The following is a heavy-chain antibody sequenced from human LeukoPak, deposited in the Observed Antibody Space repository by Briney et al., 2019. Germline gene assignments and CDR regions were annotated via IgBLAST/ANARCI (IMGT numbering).Heavy chain of an antibody. CDR1: GGSISSSSYY. J-gene: IGHJ5*02. CDR3: ARDLGQYYDTSDNWFDR. Sequence: SETLSLTCTVSGGSISSSSYYWGWIRQPPGKGLEWIGSIYYSGSTYYNPSLKSRVTISVDTSKNQFTLKLSSVTAADTAVYYCARDLGQYYDTSDNWFDRWGQGTLVTVSS. V-gene: IGHV4-39*02. CDR2: IYYSGST. D-gene: IGHD3-22*01.